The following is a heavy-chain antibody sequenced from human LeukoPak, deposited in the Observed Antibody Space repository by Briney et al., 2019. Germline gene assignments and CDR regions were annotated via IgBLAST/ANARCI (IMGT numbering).Heavy chain of an antibody. J-gene: IGHJ4*02. Sequence: PGGSLILSCAASGFTVSTNYMSWVRQAPGKGLEWVSVIYSGGTTYYADSVKGRFTISRDNSKNTLYLQMNSLRAEDTAVYYCARSEGRGYYPHYFDYWGQGTLVTVSS. V-gene: IGHV3-53*01. CDR3: ARSEGRGYYPHYFDY. CDR2: IYSGGTT. D-gene: IGHD3-22*01. CDR1: GFTVSTNY.